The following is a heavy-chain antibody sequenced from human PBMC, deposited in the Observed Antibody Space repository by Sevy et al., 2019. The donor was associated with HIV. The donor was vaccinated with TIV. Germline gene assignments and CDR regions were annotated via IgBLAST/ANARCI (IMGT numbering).Heavy chain of an antibody. J-gene: IGHJ4*02. CDR1: GFTFSNAW. V-gene: IGHV3-15*01. CDR2: IKPITDAGTT. D-gene: IGHD3-16*01. Sequence: GGSLRLSCTASGFTFSNAWMTWVRQTPERGLEWFALIKPITDAGTTDYAAPVKGRLTISSDDSKNTVYLQLNSLKTEDTAGYYCTAGPVSFWGQGTLVTVSS. CDR3: TAGPVSF.